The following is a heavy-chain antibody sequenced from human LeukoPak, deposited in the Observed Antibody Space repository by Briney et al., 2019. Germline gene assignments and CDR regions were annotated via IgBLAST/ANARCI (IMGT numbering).Heavy chain of an antibody. J-gene: IGHJ3*02. CDR3: ARVQDLIVVVPAAVGAFDI. Sequence: ASVKVSCKASGYTFTSYAMHWVRQAPGQRLEWMGWINAGNGNIKYSQKFQGRVTITRDTSASTAYMELSSLRSEDTAVYYCARVQDLIVVVPAAVGAFDIWGQGTMVTVSS. CDR2: INAGNGNI. CDR1: GYTFTSYA. D-gene: IGHD2-2*01. V-gene: IGHV1-3*01.